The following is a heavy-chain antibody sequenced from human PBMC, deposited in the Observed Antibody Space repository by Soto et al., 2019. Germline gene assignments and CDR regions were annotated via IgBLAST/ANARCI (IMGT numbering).Heavy chain of an antibody. Sequence: SLRLSCAASGFTFSSYAMHWVRQAPGKGLEWVAVISYDGSNKYYADSVKGRFTISRDNSKNTLYLQMNSLRAEDTAVYYCARGPRPWGQGTLVTVSS. CDR1: GFTFSSYA. CDR2: ISYDGSNK. V-gene: IGHV3-30-3*01. J-gene: IGHJ5*02. CDR3: ARGPRP.